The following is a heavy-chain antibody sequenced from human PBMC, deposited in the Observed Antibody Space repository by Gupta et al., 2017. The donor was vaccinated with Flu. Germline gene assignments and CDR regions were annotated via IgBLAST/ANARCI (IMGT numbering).Heavy chain of an antibody. Sequence: QVQLVESGGGLVQPGWPLGLSCVVSGFNINDYGMHWVRQAPGKGLEWLAVISSDATEKYYADSVKGRFVISRVSSKNTLYLQVSSLRPDDTAVYYCAKDRWSRSSDWGLSWYLDLWGRGTLVTVSS. CDR3: AKDRWSRSSDWGLSWYLDL. CDR2: ISSDATEK. CDR1: GFNINDYG. D-gene: IGHD6-6*01. J-gene: IGHJ2*01. V-gene: IGHV3-30*18.